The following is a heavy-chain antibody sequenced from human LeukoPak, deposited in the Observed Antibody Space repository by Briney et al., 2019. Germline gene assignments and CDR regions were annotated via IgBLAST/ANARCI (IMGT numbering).Heavy chain of an antibody. Sequence: GGSLRLSCAASGFTFSSYSMNWVRQAPGKGLEWVSYISSGSGTIYYADSVKGRFIISRDNAKNSLYLQMNSLRAEDTAVYYCARGGGNSDYWGQGTLVTVSS. CDR1: GFTFSSYS. V-gene: IGHV3-48*01. CDR3: ARGGGNSDY. D-gene: IGHD2-15*01. J-gene: IGHJ4*02. CDR2: ISSGSGTI.